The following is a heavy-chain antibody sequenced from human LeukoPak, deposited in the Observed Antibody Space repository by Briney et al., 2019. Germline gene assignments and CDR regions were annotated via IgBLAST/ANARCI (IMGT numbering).Heavy chain of an antibody. D-gene: IGHD3-10*02. CDR1: GHTFTGYY. V-gene: IGHV1-2*06. CDR2: INPNSGGT. J-gene: IGHJ1*01. Sequence: GASEKVSCKASGHTFTGYYMHWVRQAPGQGLEWMGRINPNSGGTNYAQKFQGRVTMTRDTSISTAYMELSRLRSDDTAVYYCARDRGGMFRGLSAEYFQHWGQGTLVTVSS. CDR3: ARDRGGMFRGLSAEYFQH.